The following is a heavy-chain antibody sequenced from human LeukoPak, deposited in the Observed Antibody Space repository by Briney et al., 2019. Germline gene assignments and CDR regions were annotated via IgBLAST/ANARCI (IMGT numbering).Heavy chain of an antibody. D-gene: IGHD5-12*01. CDR1: GFTFSSYW. V-gene: IGHV3-7*01. CDR2: IKQDGSEK. J-gene: IGHJ5*02. Sequence: PGGSLRLSCAASGFTFSSYWMSWVRQAPGKGLEWVANIKQDGSEKYYVDSVKGRFTISRDNAKNSLYLQMNSLRAEDTAVYYCAKGGIVATIYNWFDPWGQGTLVTVSS. CDR3: AKGGIVATIYNWFDP.